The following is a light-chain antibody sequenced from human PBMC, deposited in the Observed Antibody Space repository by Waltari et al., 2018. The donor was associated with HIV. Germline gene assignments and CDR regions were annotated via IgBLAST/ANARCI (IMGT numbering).Light chain of an antibody. J-gene: IGLJ1*01. Sequence: SYVLTQPPSVSVAPGKTARITCGGTKIGSKSVHWYQQKAGQSPVLVVYNGSERPSGIPERFSGSRSGNTATLTISRVEAGDEADYYCHVWDRSSDHHVFGTGTKVTVL. CDR3: HVWDRSSDHHV. V-gene: IGLV3-21*03. CDR2: NGS. CDR1: KIGSKS.